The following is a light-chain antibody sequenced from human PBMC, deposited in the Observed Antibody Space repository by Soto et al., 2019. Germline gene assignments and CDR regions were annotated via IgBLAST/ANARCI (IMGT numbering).Light chain of an antibody. V-gene: IGLV2-8*01. J-gene: IGLJ1*01. CDR1: SSDVGSYNY. Sequence: QSALTQPPSASGSPGQSVTISCTGTSSDVGSYNYVSWYQQHPGKAPKLMIYEVSKRPSGVPDRFSGSKSGFTASLTVSGLQAEDEADYYCSSYAGSNNPYVFGTGTKV. CDR2: EVS. CDR3: SSYAGSNNPYV.